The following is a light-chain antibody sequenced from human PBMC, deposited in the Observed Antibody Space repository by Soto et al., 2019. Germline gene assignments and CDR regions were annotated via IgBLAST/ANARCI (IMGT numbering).Light chain of an antibody. CDR2: KIS. CDR1: QSLVHGDGNTY. Sequence: DIVMTQTPLSSPVTLGQPASISCRSSQSLVHGDGNTYLSWLQQRPGQPPRLLIYKISKRSSGVPDRFSGSGAGTDFTLKISKVEAEDVGVYYCMQATQFPVTFGQETRLEIK. J-gene: IGKJ2*01. CDR3: MQATQFPVT. V-gene: IGKV2-24*01.